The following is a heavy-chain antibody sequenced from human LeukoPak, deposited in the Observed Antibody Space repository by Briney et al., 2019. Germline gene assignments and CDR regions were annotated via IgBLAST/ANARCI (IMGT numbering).Heavy chain of an antibody. V-gene: IGHV3-9*01. Sequence: PGGSLRLSCAASGSTFDDYAMQWVRQAPGKGLEWVSGVSWNSGSIGYADSVKGRFTVSRDNAKNSLYLQMNSLRAEDTALYYCAKVGGGDEYYFDYWGQGTLVTVSS. CDR3: AKVGGGDEYYFDY. CDR2: VSWNSGSI. D-gene: IGHD2-21*02. CDR1: GSTFDDYA. J-gene: IGHJ4*02.